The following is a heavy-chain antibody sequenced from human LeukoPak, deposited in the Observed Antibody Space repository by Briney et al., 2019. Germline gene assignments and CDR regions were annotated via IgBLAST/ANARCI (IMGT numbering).Heavy chain of an antibody. V-gene: IGHV4-30-4*07. CDR1: GGTLTSGGYS. CDR2: IYYSGSA. J-gene: IGHJ5*02. D-gene: IGHD2-2*01. CDR3: ARIRISSTSQNYFDP. Sequence: SETLSPTCAVSGGTLTSGGYSWSWIRQSPGKALEWIGYIYYSGSAYYNPSLKSRVDISFDTSKNQFSLRMTSVTAADSAIYFCARIRISSTSQNYFDPWGQGTLVTVSS.